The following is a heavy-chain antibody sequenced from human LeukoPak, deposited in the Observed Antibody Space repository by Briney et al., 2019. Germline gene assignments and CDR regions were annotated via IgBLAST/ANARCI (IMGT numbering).Heavy chain of an antibody. D-gene: IGHD3-10*01. V-gene: IGHV4-4*07. CDR2: IYTSGST. CDR3: ARMVRGVIRASYYMDV. Sequence: SETLSLTCTVSGGSISSHYWSWIRQPAGKGLEWIGRIYTSGSTNYNPSLKSRVTMSVDTSKNQFPLKLSSVTAADTAVYYCARMVRGVIRASYYMDVWGKGTTVTISS. J-gene: IGHJ6*03. CDR1: GGSISSHY.